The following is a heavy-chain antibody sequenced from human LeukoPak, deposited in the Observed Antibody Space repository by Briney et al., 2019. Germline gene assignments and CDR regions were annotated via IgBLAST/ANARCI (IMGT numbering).Heavy chain of an antibody. V-gene: IGHV3-7*01. D-gene: IGHD3-16*01. J-gene: IGHJ4*02. Sequence: GGSLRLSCAASGFTFSSYWMSWVRQAPGKGLEWVANIKQDGSEKYYVDSVKGRFTISRDNAKNSLYLQMNSLRAEDTAVYYCARDLYDYVWGSYGYWGQGTLVTVSS. CDR3: ARDLYDYVWGSYGY. CDR1: GFTFSSYW. CDR2: IKQDGSEK.